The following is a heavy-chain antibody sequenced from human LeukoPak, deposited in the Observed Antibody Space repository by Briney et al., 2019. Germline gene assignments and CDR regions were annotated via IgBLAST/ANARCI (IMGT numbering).Heavy chain of an antibody. V-gene: IGHV4-39*01. CDR3: ARYCSSTSCYLGY. CDR2: IYYSGST. D-gene: IGHD2-2*01. CDR1: GFTFSSYA. Sequence: GSLRLSCAASGFTFSSYAMSWVRQAPGKGLEWIGSIYYSGSTYYNPSLKSRVTISVDTSKNQFSLKLSSVTAADTAVYYCARYCSSTSCYLGYWGQGTLVTVSS. J-gene: IGHJ4*02.